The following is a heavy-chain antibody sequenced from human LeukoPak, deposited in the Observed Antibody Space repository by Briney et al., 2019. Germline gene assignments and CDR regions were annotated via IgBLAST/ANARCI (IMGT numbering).Heavy chain of an antibody. Sequence: GSLRLSCAASGFTFSSYSMNWVRQAPGKGLEWVSSISSSSSYIYYADSVKGRFTISRDNAKNSLYLQMNSLRAEDTAVYYCARELLGYCTNGVCYSLDYWGQGTLVTVSS. CDR3: ARELLGYCTNGVCYSLDY. CDR2: ISSSSSYI. D-gene: IGHD2-8*01. CDR1: GFTFSSYS. V-gene: IGHV3-21*04. J-gene: IGHJ4*02.